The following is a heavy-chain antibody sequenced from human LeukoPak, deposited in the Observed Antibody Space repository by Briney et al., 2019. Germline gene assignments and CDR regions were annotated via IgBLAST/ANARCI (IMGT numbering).Heavy chain of an antibody. V-gene: IGHV3-74*01. J-gene: IGHJ4*02. D-gene: IGHD5-18*01. CDR1: GFTFSNYW. Sequence: PGGSLRLSCAASGFTFSNYWMHWVRQAPGKGLVWVSRINSDGSYTSYADTAKGRFTISRDNAKNTLYLQMNSLRVEDTALYYCARGDTSPFYWGQGTLVTVSS. CDR3: ARGDTSPFY. CDR2: INSDGSYT.